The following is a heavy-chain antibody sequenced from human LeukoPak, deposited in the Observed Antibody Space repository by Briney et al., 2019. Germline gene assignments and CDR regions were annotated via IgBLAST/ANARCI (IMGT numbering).Heavy chain of an antibody. CDR3: ARGGIAARPFDY. D-gene: IGHD6-6*01. CDR2: VNPSSGDT. Sequence: ASVKVSCKASGYTXTDYYIHWVRQAPGQGLEWMGWVNPSSGDTDYAQKFQVSVTVTRDTSIRTAYMELTSLKSDDTAVYYCARGGIAARPFDYWGQGTLVTVSS. J-gene: IGHJ4*02. V-gene: IGHV1-2*02. CDR1: GYTXTDYY.